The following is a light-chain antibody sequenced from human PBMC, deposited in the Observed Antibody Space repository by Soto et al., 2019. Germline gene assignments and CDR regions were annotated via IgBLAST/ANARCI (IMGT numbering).Light chain of an antibody. V-gene: IGLV2-23*01. CDR2: EGI. CDR1: SSDVGSYNL. Sequence: QSALTQPASVSGSPGQSINISCTGTSSDVGSYNLVSWYQQHPGKAPKLMIYEGIKRPSGVSNRFSGSKSGNTASLTISGLKAEDEAEYYCCSYAGSSNLVFGGWTQLTVL. CDR3: CSYAGSSNLV. J-gene: IGLJ2*01.